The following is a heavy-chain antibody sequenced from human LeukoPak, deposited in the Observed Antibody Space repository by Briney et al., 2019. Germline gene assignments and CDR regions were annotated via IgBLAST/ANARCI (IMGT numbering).Heavy chain of an antibody. CDR1: GYTFTSYG. J-gene: IGHJ6*03. Sequence: ASVKVSCKASGYTFTSYGISWMRQAPGQGLEWMGWISAYNGNTNYAQKLQGRVTMTTDTSTSTVYMELSSLRSEDTAVYYCAREAGDSGSYEGSTNYYMDVWGKGTTVTVSS. CDR3: AREAGDSGSYEGSTNYYMDV. V-gene: IGHV1-18*01. D-gene: IGHD1-26*01. CDR2: ISAYNGNT.